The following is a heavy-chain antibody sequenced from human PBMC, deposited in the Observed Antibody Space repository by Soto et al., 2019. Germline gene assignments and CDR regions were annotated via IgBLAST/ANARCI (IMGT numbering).Heavy chain of an antibody. CDR2: INPSGGST. V-gene: IGHV1-46*01. CDR3: ARDCGVMFSCGY. Sequence: PSVKVSCKASGYTFTSYYMHWVRQAPGQGLEWMGIINPSGGSTSYAQKFQGRVTMTRDTSTSTVYMELSSLRSEDTAVYYCARDCGVMFSCGYWGQGTLVTVSS. CDR1: GYTFTSYY. D-gene: IGHD3-10*02. J-gene: IGHJ4*02.